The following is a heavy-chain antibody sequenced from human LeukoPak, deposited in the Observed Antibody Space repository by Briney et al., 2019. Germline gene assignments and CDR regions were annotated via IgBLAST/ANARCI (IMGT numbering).Heavy chain of an antibody. D-gene: IGHD3-22*01. V-gene: IGHV4-59*01. CDR3: ARDCLGSGYCY. CDR1: GXXXXSYY. J-gene: IGHJ4*02. Sequence: SETLSLTCTVSGXXXXSYYWSWIRQPPXXXXEWIGYIYYSGSTNYNPSLKSRVTISVDTSKNQFSLKLSSVTAADTAVYYCARDCLGSGYCYWGQGTLVTVSS. CDR2: IYYSGST.